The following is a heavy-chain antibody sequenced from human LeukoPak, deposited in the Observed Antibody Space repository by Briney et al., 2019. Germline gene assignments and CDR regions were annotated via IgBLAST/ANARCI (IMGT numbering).Heavy chain of an antibody. D-gene: IGHD5-12*01. CDR1: GGSISGYF. CDR3: AREPTSGREPTSGRPLDY. Sequence: SETLSLTCTVSGGSISGYFWSWIRQPAGKGLEWIGRIYSSGSNNYNPSLKGRATMSLDTSKSHLSLNLSSVTAADTAVYYCAREPTSGREPTSGRPLDYWGQGTLVTVSS. J-gene: IGHJ4*02. V-gene: IGHV4-4*07. CDR2: IYSSGSN.